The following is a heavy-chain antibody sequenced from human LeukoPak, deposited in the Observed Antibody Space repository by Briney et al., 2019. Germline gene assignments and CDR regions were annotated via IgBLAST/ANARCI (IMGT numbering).Heavy chain of an antibody. CDR3: ARIVVVPAAQLFRDDYYYYGMDV. CDR2: INQDGSEK. CDR1: GFTFSSYW. Sequence: GGSLRLSCAVSGFTFSSYWMNWVRQAPGKGLEWVANINQDGSEKYYVDSVKGRFTISRDNAKNSLYLQMSSLRADDTAVYYCARIVVVPAAQLFRDDYYYYGMDVWGQGTTVTVSS. J-gene: IGHJ6*02. V-gene: IGHV3-7*03. D-gene: IGHD2-2*01.